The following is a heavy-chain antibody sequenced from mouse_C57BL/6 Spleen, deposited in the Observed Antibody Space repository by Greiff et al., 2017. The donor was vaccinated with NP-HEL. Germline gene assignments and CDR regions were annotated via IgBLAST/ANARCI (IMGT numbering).Heavy chain of an antibody. CDR3: ARDGRWSLND. Sequence: EVKLVESGGGLVKPGGSLKLSCAASGFTFSSYAMSWVRQTPEKRLEWVATISDGGSYTYYPDNVKGRFTNSRDNAKNNLYLQMSHLKAEDTAMYYCARDGRWSLNDWGQGTSVTVAS. V-gene: IGHV5-4*01. CDR2: ISDGGSYT. CDR1: GFTFSSYA. D-gene: IGHD2-3*01. J-gene: IGHJ4*01.